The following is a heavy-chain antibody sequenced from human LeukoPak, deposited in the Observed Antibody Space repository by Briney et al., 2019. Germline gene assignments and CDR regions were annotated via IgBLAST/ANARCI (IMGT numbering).Heavy chain of an antibody. CDR3: AKPSTMVGAVDY. CDR2: IRYDGSNK. Sequence: PGGFLRLSCAASGFTFSSYGMHWVRQAPGKGLEWVAFIRYDGSNKYYADSVKGRFTISRDNSKNTLYLQMNSLRAEDTAVYYCAKPSTMVGAVDYWGQGTLVTVSS. J-gene: IGHJ4*02. D-gene: IGHD3-10*01. CDR1: GFTFSSYG. V-gene: IGHV3-30*02.